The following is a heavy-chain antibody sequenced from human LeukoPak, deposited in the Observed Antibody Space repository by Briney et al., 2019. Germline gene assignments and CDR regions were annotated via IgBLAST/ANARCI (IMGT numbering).Heavy chain of an antibody. Sequence: SETLSLTCTVSGGPLSSYYWTWIRKPPGKGLEWIGYIYYSGSTNYNPSLKSRVTISVDTSKNQFSLRLSSVTVADTAVYYCARGLKFYDILTAYYTFPYFDYWGQGALVTVSS. V-gene: IGHV4-59*01. CDR3: ARGLKFYDILTAYYTFPYFDY. CDR1: GGPLSSYY. J-gene: IGHJ4*02. D-gene: IGHD3-9*01. CDR2: IYYSGST.